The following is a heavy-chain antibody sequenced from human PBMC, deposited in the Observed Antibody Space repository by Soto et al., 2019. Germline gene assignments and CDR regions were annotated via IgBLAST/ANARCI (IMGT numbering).Heavy chain of an antibody. V-gene: IGHV3-33*01. CDR2: IWYDGSNK. D-gene: IGHD6-19*01. CDR1: GFTFSSYG. CDR3: ARVGEQWLVRGLWDY. Sequence: QVQLVESGGGVVQPGRSLRLSCAASGFTFSSYGMHWVRQAPGKGLEWVAVIWYDGSNKYYADSVKGRFTISRDNSKNTLYLQMNSLRAEDTAVYYCARVGEQWLVRGLWDYWGQGTLVTVSS. J-gene: IGHJ4*02.